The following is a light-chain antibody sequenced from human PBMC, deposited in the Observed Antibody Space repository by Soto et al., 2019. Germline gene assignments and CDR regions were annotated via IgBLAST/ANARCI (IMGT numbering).Light chain of an antibody. V-gene: IGLV2-14*01. CDR1: STDVGDSNH. CDR2: EVS. CDR3: NSQTTSGIRV. Sequence: QSALTQPASVSGSPGQSITICCTGTSTDVGDSNHVSWYQHHPGKAPKLIIYEVSYRPSGVSNRFSGSKSAYTASLTISGLQAEDEADYYCNSQTTSGIRVFGTGTKLTVL. J-gene: IGLJ1*01.